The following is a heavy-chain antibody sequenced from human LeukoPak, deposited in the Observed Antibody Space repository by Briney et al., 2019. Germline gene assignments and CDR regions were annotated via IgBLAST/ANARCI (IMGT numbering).Heavy chain of an antibody. CDR3: ANDFDH. CDR1: GFTFNNYA. Sequence: PGGSLRLSCAASGFTFNNYAMSWGRQAPGRGLEWVSTISGSDDNTYYADSVKGRFTISRDIPKNTLYLQMNSLRADDTAVYYCANDFDHWGQGTLVTVSS. V-gene: IGHV3-23*01. CDR2: ISGSDDNT. J-gene: IGHJ4*02.